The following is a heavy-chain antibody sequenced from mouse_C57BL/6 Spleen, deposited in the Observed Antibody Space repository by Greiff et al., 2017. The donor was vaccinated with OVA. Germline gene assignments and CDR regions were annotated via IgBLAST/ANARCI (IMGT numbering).Heavy chain of an antibody. CDR1: GYTFTSYW. CDR2: IDPSDSYT. J-gene: IGHJ4*01. V-gene: IGHV1-69*01. CDR3: ASSLTTVVATDAMDY. Sequence: QVQLKQPGAELVMPGASVKLSCKASGYTFTSYWMHWVKQRPGQGLEWIGEIDPSDSYTNYNQKFKGKSTLTVDKSSSTAYMQLSSLTSEDSAVYYCASSLTTVVATDAMDYWGQGTSVTVSS. D-gene: IGHD1-1*01.